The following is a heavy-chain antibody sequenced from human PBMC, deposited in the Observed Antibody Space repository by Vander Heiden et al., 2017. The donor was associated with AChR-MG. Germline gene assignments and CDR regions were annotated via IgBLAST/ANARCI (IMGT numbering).Heavy chain of an antibody. CDR1: GYTFTSYA. Sequence: QVQLVQSGAEVKKPGASVKVSCQASGYTFTSYAMHWVRQAPGQGLEWMGWISAGNGNTEYSQRFQGRITMTRDTSASTAYMELSSLRSEDSAVYYCARVIPDFAVIPAPWSLGYWGQGTLVTVSS. CDR2: ISAGNGNT. CDR3: ARVIPDFAVIPAPWSLGY. V-gene: IGHV1-3*01. J-gene: IGHJ4*02. D-gene: IGHD2-2*01.